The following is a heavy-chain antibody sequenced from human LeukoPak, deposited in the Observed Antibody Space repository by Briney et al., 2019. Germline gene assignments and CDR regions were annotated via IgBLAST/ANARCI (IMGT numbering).Heavy chain of an antibody. CDR1: GFTFISYA. J-gene: IGHJ4*02. Sequence: GGSLRLSCAASGFTFISYAMSWVRQVPGKGLEWVSVISGSGGSTYYADSVKGRFTISRDNSKNTLYLQMNSLRAEGTAVYYCAKGGITMIVVVIQYYFDYWGQGTLVTVSS. V-gene: IGHV3-23*01. CDR3: AKGGITMIVVVIQYYFDY. CDR2: ISGSGGST. D-gene: IGHD3-22*01.